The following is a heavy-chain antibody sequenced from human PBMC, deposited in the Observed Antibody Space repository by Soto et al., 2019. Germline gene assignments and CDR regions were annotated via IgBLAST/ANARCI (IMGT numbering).Heavy chain of an antibody. J-gene: IGHJ6*02. D-gene: IGHD3-3*01. V-gene: IGHV5-51*01. CDR2: IYPGDSDT. CDR1: GYRFTSYW. Sequence: PGESLKISCKGSGYRFTSYWIGWVRQMPGKGLEWMGIIYPGDSDTRYSPSFQGQVTISADKSISTAYLQWRSLKASDTAMYYCARHGFRILGVVIMDVWGQGPRVTVS. CDR3: ARHGFRILGVVIMDV.